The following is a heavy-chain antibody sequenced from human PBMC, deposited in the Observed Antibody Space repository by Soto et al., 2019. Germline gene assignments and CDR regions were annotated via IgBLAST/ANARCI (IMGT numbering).Heavy chain of an antibody. J-gene: IGHJ3*02. CDR3: ARDSGGVGAFDI. D-gene: IGHD1-26*01. CDR2: IYYSGST. V-gene: IGHV4-59*01. CDR1: GGSISSYY. Sequence: SETLSLTCTVSGGSISSYYWSWIRQPPGKGLEWIGYIYYSGSTNYNPSLKSRVTISVDTSKNQFSLKLSSVTAADTAVYYCARDSGGVGAFDIWGQGTMVTVSS.